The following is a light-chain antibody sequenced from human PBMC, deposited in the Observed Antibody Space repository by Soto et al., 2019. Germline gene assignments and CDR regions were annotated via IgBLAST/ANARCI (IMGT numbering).Light chain of an antibody. Sequence: IVMTHSPLSLPVAHGEPASISCRSSRRLLNSNGNNYLDWYLQKPGQSPQLLIYVASNRASGVPDRFSGSGSGTDFTLTISRLEAEDVAVYHCMQALTAPPTFGQGTKVDIK. CDR1: RRLLNSNGNNY. CDR2: VAS. V-gene: IGKV2-28*01. CDR3: MQALTAPPT. J-gene: IGKJ1*01.